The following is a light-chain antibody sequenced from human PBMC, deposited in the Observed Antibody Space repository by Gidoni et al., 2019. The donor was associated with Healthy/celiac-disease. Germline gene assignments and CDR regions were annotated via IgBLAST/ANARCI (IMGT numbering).Light chain of an antibody. CDR1: RSEGVGYNY. Sequence: QSALTHPASVSGSPGPSITIPCTGTRSEGVGYNYVYWYQQHPRKAPTLMIYDVSNRPSVVSNRFSGSKSGNTASLTISGLQAEHEADYYCSSFTSSSTFVVFGGGIKLTVL. V-gene: IGLV2-14*01. J-gene: IGLJ2*01. CDR3: SSFTSSSTFVV. CDR2: DVS.